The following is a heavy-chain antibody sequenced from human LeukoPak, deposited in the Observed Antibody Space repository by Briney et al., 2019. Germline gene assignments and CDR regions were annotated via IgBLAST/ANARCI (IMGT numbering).Heavy chain of an antibody. CDR2: INPNSGGT. CDR1: GYTFTGYY. Sequence: ASVKVSCKASGYTFTGYYMHWVRQAPGQGLEWMGWINPNSGGTNYAQKFQGRVTMTRDTSISTAYMELSRLRSDDTAVYYCARVSFGSSWYNWFDPWGHGTLVTVSS. CDR3: ARVSFGSSWYNWFDP. J-gene: IGHJ5*02. D-gene: IGHD6-13*01. V-gene: IGHV1-2*02.